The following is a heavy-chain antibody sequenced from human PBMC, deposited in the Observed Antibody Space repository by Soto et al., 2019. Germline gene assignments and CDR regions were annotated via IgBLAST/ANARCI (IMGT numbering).Heavy chain of an antibody. D-gene: IGHD5-12*01. J-gene: IGHJ4*02. CDR3: ARAPQIVAMGRPFDY. CDR1: GGSFSGCS. V-gene: IGHV4-34*01. CDR2: INHSGST. Sequence: PSETLSLTCAVYGGSFSGCSWNWIRQPPGKGLEWIGEINHSGSTNYNPSLKSRVTISLDTSKNQFSLRLTSLTAADTAVYFCARAPQIVAMGRPFDYWGQGILVTVS.